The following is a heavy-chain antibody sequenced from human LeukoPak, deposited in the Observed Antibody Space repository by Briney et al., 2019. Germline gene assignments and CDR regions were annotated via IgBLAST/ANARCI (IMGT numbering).Heavy chain of an antibody. D-gene: IGHD6-6*01. CDR3: ARYSSSSVY. V-gene: IGHV3-30-3*01. Sequence: GRSLRLSCAASGFTFSSYAMHWVRQAPGTGLEWVAVISYDGSNKYYADSVKGRFTISRDNSKNTLYLQMNSLRAEDTAVYYCARYSSSSVYWGQGTLVTVSS. J-gene: IGHJ4*02. CDR2: ISYDGSNK. CDR1: GFTFSSYA.